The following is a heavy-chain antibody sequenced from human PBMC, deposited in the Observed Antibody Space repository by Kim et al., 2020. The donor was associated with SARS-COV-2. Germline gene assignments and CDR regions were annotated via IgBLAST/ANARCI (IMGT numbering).Heavy chain of an antibody. D-gene: IGHD3-10*01. Sequence: SETLSLTCAAYGGTFSGYYWSWVRQPPGKGLEWVGDINHIGSTNYNPSLMSRVTIFSDKNKNQFFFMLSSVTAADAAVDYCAGRVVQGVIFREGWGK. V-gene: IGHV4-34*08. CDR1: GGTFSGYY. J-gene: IGHJ6*03. CDR2: INHIGST. CDR3: AGRVVQGVIFREG.